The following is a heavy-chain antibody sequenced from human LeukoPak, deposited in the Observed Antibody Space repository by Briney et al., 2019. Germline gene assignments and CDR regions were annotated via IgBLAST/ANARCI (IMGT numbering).Heavy chain of an antibody. CDR1: GGFTIYY. Sequence: SETLSLTCTVSGGFTIYYWSWIRQPPGKELEWIAYIYYSGSTNYNPSLKSRVTMSVDTSKSQVSLKLSSVTAADSAVYYCARGTAYGDTGSFDYWGQGTLVTVSS. V-gene: IGHV4-59*01. CDR3: ARGTAYGDTGSFDY. CDR2: IYYSGST. D-gene: IGHD4-17*01. J-gene: IGHJ4*02.